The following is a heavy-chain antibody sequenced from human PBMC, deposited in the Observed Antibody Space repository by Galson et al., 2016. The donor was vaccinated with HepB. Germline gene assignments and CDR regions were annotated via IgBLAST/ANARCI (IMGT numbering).Heavy chain of an antibody. J-gene: IGHJ5*02. CDR2: IYYSGST. V-gene: IGHV4-4*02. CDR3: ARDFIQYYYDSSGYSRYLDL. D-gene: IGHD3-22*01. Sequence: SETLSLTCTVSGGSISSSNWWTWVRQPPGKGLEWIGEIYYSGSTNYNPSLKSRVTVSLDESNNQFSLRLNSVTAADTAIYYCARDFIQYYYDSSGYSRYLDLWGQGILVTVSS. CDR1: GGSISSSNW.